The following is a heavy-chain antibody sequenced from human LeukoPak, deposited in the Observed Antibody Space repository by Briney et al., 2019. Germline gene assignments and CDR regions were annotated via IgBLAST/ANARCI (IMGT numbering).Heavy chain of an antibody. Sequence: EAGGSLRLSCAASGFTFSSYAMNWVRQAPGKGLEWVSSISRGSDHIFYADSMKGRFTISRDNAKNSLYLQMNSLGAEDTAVYYCARPYDTRGYFPDYWGQGTLVTVSS. CDR2: ISRGSDHI. CDR1: GFTFSSYA. J-gene: IGHJ4*02. CDR3: ARPYDTRGYFPDY. D-gene: IGHD3-22*01. V-gene: IGHV3-21*01.